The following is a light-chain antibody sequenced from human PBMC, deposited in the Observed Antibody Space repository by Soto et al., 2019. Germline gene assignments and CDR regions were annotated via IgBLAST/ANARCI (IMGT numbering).Light chain of an antibody. J-gene: IGKJ1*01. V-gene: IGKV3-15*01. CDR1: QSITSD. CDR3: QQYDNWPRT. CDR2: DAS. Sequence: EIMLTQSPATLSVYPWERATLSCRASQSITSDLAWYQQKPGQAPRLLIYDASSRATGIPSRFSGSGSGTEFTLTISSLKSEDFAVYYCQQYDNWPRTFGQGTKVDTK.